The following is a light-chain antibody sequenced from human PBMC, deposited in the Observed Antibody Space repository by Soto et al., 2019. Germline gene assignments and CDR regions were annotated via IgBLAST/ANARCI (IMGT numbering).Light chain of an antibody. CDR2: TAS. V-gene: IGKV1-39*01. J-gene: IGKJ3*01. CDR1: QSISSY. CDR3: QQSYSTPFT. Sequence: DIQMTQSPSSLSASVGDRVSITCRASQSISSYLNWYQQKPGKAPKLLIYTASSLQSGVPSRFSGGGSGTDFTLTITNLQPEDFATYSCQQSYSTPFTFGPGTKVDLK.